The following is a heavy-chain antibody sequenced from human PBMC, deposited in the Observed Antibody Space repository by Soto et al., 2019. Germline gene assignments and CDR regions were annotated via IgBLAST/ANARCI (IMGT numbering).Heavy chain of an antibody. CDR2: IYSGGST. D-gene: IGHD2-15*01. V-gene: IGHV3-66*01. CDR3: ARDQGRYCSGGSCYYY. Sequence: EVQLVESGGGLVQPGGSLRLSCAASGFTVSSNYMSWVRQAPGKGLEWVSVIYSGGSTYYADSVKGRFTISRDNSKNTLYLQMNSLRAEDTAVYYCARDQGRYCSGGSCYYYWGQGTLVTVSS. J-gene: IGHJ4*02. CDR1: GFTVSSNY.